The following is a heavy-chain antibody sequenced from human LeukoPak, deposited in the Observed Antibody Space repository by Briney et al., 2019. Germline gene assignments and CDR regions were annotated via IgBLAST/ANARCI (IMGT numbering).Heavy chain of an antibody. CDR2: IYYSGST. D-gene: IGHD4-17*01. J-gene: IGHJ4*02. CDR1: GGSISSYY. Sequence: SETLSLTCTVSGGSISSYYWSWIRQPPVKGLEWIGYIYYSGSTNYNPSLKGRVTISVDTSKNQFSLKLSSVTAADTAVYYCARGVGGDYGGDYWGQGTLVTVSS. V-gene: IGHV4-59*08. CDR3: ARGVGGDYGGDY.